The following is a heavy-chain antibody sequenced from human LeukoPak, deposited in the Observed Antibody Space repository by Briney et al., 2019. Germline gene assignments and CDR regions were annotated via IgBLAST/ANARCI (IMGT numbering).Heavy chain of an antibody. V-gene: IGHV3-66*01. J-gene: IGHJ4*02. CDR1: GFTVSNNY. Sequence: GGSLSFSGAAPGFTVSNNYRSWVGQAPGQGLEGASVIYSGGNTYYAASVKGRFTISRDNSKNTLYLQMSSLRAEDTAVYYCARGLRWSPGSYYDYWGQGTLVTVSS. D-gene: IGHD3-10*01. CDR2: IYSGGNT. CDR3: ARGLRWSPGSYYDY.